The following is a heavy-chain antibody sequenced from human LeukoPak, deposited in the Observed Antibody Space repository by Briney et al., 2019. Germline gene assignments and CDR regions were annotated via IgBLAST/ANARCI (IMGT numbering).Heavy chain of an antibody. J-gene: IGHJ6*03. V-gene: IGHV1-8*01. CDR2: MNPNSGNT. D-gene: IGHD3-22*01. CDR3: ARGVSYYYDSSGYYLGDYYYYYMDV. Sequence: ASVKVSCKASGYTFTSYDINWVRQATGQGVEWMGWMNPNSGNTGYAQKFQGRVTMTRSTSISTAYMELSSLRSEDTAVYYCARGVSYYYDSSGYYLGDYYYYYMDVWGKGTTVTVSS. CDR1: GYTFTSYD.